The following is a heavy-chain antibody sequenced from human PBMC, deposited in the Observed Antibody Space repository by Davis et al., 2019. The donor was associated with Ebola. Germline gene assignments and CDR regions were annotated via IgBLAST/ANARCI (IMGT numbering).Heavy chain of an antibody. CDR3: ASSSSSSAYYYYGMDV. V-gene: IGHV4-39*01. Sequence: MPSETLSLTCTVSGGSISSSSYYWGWIRQPPGGGLQWIGSIYYRGSTYYNPSLKSRVTISVDTSKNQFSLKMTSVTAADTAVYYCASSSSSSAYYYYGMDVWGQGTTVTVSS. CDR1: GGSISSSSYY. CDR2: IYYRGST. J-gene: IGHJ6*02. D-gene: IGHD6-6*01.